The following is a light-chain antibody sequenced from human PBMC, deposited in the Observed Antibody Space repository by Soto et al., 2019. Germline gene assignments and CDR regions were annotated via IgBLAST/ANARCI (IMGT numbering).Light chain of an antibody. Sequence: DVQMTQSPSTLAASVGDRVTIICRASQKIDDWMAWYQQKPGKAPKLLIYRASYLESGVPSRFSGSGSGTEYTLTISSLQPDDFATYYCQQYHRWTFGQGTKVDIK. CDR1: QKIDDW. V-gene: IGKV1-5*03. CDR2: RAS. J-gene: IGKJ1*01. CDR3: QQYHRWT.